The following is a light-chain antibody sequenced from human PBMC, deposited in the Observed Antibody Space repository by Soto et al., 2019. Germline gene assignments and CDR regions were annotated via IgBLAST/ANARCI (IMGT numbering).Light chain of an antibody. CDR1: RGHSSYA. Sequence: QSVLTQSPSASASLGASVKLTCTLSRGHSSYAIAWHQQQPEKGPRYLMRLNSDGSHSKGDGIPDRFSGSSSGAERYLTISSLQSEDEADYYCQTWGTGEVVFGGGTKLTVL. J-gene: IGLJ2*01. CDR2: LNSDGSH. CDR3: QTWGTGEVV. V-gene: IGLV4-69*01.